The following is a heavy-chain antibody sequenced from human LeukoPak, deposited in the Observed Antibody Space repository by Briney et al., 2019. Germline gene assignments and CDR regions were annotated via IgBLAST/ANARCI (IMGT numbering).Heavy chain of an antibody. D-gene: IGHD6-13*01. V-gene: IGHV1-2*02. CDR3: AREAAAGRDPPDY. CDR2: INPNSGGT. Sequence: ASVKVSCKASGYTFTGYYMHWVRQAPVQGLEWMGWINPNSGGTNYAQKFQGRVTMTRDTSISTAYMELSRLRSDDTAVYYCAREAAAGRDPPDYWGQGTLVTVSS. J-gene: IGHJ4*02. CDR1: GYTFTGYY.